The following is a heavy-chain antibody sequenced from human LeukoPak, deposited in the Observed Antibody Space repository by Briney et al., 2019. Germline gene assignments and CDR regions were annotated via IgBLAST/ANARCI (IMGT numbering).Heavy chain of an antibody. CDR1: AFTFSSYG. CDR2: IWYDGSNK. V-gene: IGHV3-33*01. D-gene: IGHD4-17*01. Sequence: GRSLRLSCAASAFTFSSYGMHWVRQAPGKGLEWVAVIWYDGSNKYYADSVKGRFTISRDNSKNTLYLQMNGLRAEDTAVYYCARGYGDKASNLYYYYGKDVWGQGTTVTVSS. CDR3: ARGYGDKASNLYYYYGKDV. J-gene: IGHJ6*02.